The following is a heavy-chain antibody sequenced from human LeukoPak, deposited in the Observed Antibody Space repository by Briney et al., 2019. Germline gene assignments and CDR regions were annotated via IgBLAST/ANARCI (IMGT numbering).Heavy chain of an antibody. CDR2: ISGSGGST. CDR1: GFTFSSYG. Sequence: TGGSLRLSCAASGFTFSSYGMSWVRQAPGKGLEWVSAISGSGGSTYYADSVKGRFTISRDNSKNTLYLQMNSLRAEDTAVYYCAKRNTYYYDSSGYPDAFDIWGQGTMVTVSS. CDR3: AKRNTYYYDSSGYPDAFDI. V-gene: IGHV3-23*01. D-gene: IGHD3-22*01. J-gene: IGHJ3*02.